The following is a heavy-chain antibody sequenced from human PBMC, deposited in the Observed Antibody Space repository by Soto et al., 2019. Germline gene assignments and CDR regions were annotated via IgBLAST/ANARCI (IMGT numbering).Heavy chain of an antibody. V-gene: IGHV3-30-3*01. CDR2: ISYDGSNK. D-gene: IGHD6-19*01. Sequence: GGSLRLSCAASGSTFSSYAMHWVRQAPGKGLEWVAVISYDGSNKYYADSVKGRFTISRDNSKNTLYLQMNSLRAEDTAVYYCARDKEYSSGWYEYAFDIWGQGTMVTVSS. J-gene: IGHJ3*02. CDR3: ARDKEYSSGWYEYAFDI. CDR1: GSTFSSYA.